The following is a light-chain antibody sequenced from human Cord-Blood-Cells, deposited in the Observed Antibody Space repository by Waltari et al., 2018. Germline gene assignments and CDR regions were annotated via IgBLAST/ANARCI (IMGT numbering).Light chain of an antibody. Sequence: DIQMTQSPSSLSASVGDRVTITCQASQDISNYLNLYQQKPGKAPKLLIYDASNLETGVPSRFSGSGSGTDFTFTISSLQPEDIATYYCQQYDNLLTWTFGQGTKVEIK. CDR1: QDISNY. J-gene: IGKJ1*01. CDR3: QQYDNLLTWT. V-gene: IGKV1-33*01. CDR2: DAS.